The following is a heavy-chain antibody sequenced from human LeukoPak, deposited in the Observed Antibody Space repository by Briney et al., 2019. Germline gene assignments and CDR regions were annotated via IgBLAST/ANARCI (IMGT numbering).Heavy chain of an antibody. CDR3: ARGSGYAPSKWFDP. Sequence: GESLRISCKGSGYNFVSYWIGWVRQMPGEGLEWMGTIYPGDADTRYSPSFRGQVTISADKSISTAYLQWSSLNASDTAMYYCARGSGYAPSKWFDPWGQGTQVTVSS. CDR2: IYPGDADT. J-gene: IGHJ5*02. D-gene: IGHD6-25*01. V-gene: IGHV5-51*01. CDR1: GYNFVSYW.